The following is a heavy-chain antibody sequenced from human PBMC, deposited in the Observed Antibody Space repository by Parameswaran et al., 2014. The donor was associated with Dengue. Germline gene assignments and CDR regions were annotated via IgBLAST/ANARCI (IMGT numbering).Heavy chain of an antibody. D-gene: IGHD2-2*01. J-gene: IGHJ4*02. V-gene: IGHV4-39*01. CDR2: IYYIGTT. CDR3: ARVVPAARAYYFDY. Sequence: VRQMPGKGLEWIGSIYYIGTTSYYPSLKSRVTISVDTSKNQFSLKLNSVTATDTAVYYCARVVPAARAYYFDYWGQGTLVTVSS.